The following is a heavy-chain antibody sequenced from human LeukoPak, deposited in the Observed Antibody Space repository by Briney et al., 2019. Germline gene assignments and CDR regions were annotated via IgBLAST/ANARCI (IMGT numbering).Heavy chain of an antibody. V-gene: IGHV3-30-3*01. CDR3: ARGHPRPRVIAVAGNFDS. CDR2: ISHDGTNK. Sequence: GRSLRLSCAASRFTFSSYAMHWVRQAPGKGLHWVAAISHDGTNKYYADSVKGRFTISRDNSKNTLYLQMNSLRADDTAVFYCARGHPRPRVIAVAGNFDSWGQGTLVTVSS. CDR1: RFTFSSYA. D-gene: IGHD6-19*01. J-gene: IGHJ4*02.